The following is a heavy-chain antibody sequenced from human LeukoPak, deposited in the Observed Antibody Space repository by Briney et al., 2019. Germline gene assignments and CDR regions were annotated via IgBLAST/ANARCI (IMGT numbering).Heavy chain of an antibody. CDR1: GGSISVGVTY. CDR2: IYYTRNT. V-gene: IGHV4-31*03. D-gene: IGHD3-10*01. J-gene: IGHJ4*02. CDR3: AKDGGKYYLEPGNREWGFEN. Sequence: PSQTLSLTCSVSGGSISVGVTYWSWIRQHPEKGLERIGYIYYTRNTYYNPSLESRATISRDTSKNQFSLKLTSVTAADTATYYGAKDGGKYYLEPGNREWGFENWGQGTLVTVSS.